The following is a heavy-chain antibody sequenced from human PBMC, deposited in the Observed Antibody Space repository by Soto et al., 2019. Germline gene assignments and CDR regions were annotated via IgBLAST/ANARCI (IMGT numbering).Heavy chain of an antibody. D-gene: IGHD3-3*01. Sequence: QVQLQESGPGLVTPSGTLSLTCAVSGGSISSSYWWNWVRQPPGKGLEWIGKIYHSGSTKYNPSPKNRVTISVDKSNTQYSMRMSSVTAAETAVYFCVTSLNSDCWRDGGRHYYFDYGGQGTLVTVSS. V-gene: IGHV4-4*02. CDR2: IYHSGST. CDR3: VTSLNSDCWRDGGRHYYFDY. J-gene: IGHJ4*02. CDR1: GGSISSSYW.